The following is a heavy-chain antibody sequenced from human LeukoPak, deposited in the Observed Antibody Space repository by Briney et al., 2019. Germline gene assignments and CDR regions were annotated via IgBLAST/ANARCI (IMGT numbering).Heavy chain of an antibody. CDR2: ISWNSGSI. D-gene: IGHD3-9*01. V-gene: IGHV3-9*01. CDR1: GFTFDDYA. Sequence: GGSLRLSCAASGFTFDDYAMHWVRQAPGKGLEWVSGISWNSGSIGYADSVKGRFTISRDNAKNSLYLQMNSLRAEDTALYYCAKIRLRYFDWLDLDYWGQGTLVTVSS. J-gene: IGHJ4*02. CDR3: AKIRLRYFDWLDLDY.